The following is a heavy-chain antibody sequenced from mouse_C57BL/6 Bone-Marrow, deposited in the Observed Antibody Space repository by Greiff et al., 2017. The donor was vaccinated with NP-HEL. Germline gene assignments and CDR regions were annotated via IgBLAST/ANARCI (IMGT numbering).Heavy chain of an antibody. CDR1: GYTFTSYW. Sequence: QVQLQQSGAELVKPGASVKMSCKASGYTFTSYWITWVKQRPGQGLEWIGDIYPGSGSTNYNEKFKSKATLTVDTSSSTAYMQLSSLTSEDSAVYYCAKKKALTGYAMDYWGQGTSVTVSS. V-gene: IGHV1-55*01. D-gene: IGHD4-1*01. J-gene: IGHJ4*01. CDR3: AKKKALTGYAMDY. CDR2: IYPGSGST.